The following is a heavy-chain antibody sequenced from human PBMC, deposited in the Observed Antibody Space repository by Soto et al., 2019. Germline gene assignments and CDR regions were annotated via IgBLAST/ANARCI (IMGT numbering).Heavy chain of an antibody. D-gene: IGHD6-13*01. V-gene: IGHV3-30*18. CDR1: GFTFSSYG. CDR3: AKDGFDSSSWFPFDY. Sequence: QVQLVESGGGVVQPGRSLRLSCAASGFTFSSYGMHWVRQAPGKGLEWVAVISYDGSNKYYADSVKGRFTISRDNSKNTLYLQMNSLRAEDTAVYYCAKDGFDSSSWFPFDYWGQGTLVTVSS. CDR2: ISYDGSNK. J-gene: IGHJ4*02.